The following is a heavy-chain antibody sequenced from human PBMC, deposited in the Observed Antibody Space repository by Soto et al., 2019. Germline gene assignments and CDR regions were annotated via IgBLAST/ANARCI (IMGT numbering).Heavy chain of an antibody. CDR1: GGTFSSYA. D-gene: IGHD3-22*01. J-gene: IGHJ4*02. V-gene: IGHV1-69*13. CDR3: ARDDSSGYYYFDY. Sequence: SVKVSCKAAGGTFSSYAISWGRQAPGQGLEWMGGIIPIFGTANYAQKFQGRVTITADESTSTAYMELSSLRSEDTAVYYCARDDSSGYYYFDYWGQGTLVTVSS. CDR2: IIPIFGTA.